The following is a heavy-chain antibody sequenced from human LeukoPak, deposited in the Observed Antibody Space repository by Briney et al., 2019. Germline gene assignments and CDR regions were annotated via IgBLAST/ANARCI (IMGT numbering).Heavy chain of an antibody. CDR2: TYFKSKWYN. Sequence: SQTLPLTCVITGDTVSRNNPAWNWIRQSPSRGLEWLGRTYFKSKWYNEYAVSVKSRVTINPDTSKNQFSLQLTSVTPEDTGVYFCARGWNYAFDSWGQGTLVTVSS. CDR1: GDTVSRNNPA. CDR3: ARGWNYAFDS. J-gene: IGHJ4*02. V-gene: IGHV6-1*01. D-gene: IGHD1-7*01.